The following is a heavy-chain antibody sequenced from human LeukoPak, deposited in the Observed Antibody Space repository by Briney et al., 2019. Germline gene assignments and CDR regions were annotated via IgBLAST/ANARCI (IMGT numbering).Heavy chain of an antibody. CDR2: ISAYNGNT. V-gene: IGHV1-18*04. CDR3: ARDGLVAVAGTLGY. Sequence: SVKVSCKASGYTFTSYGINWVRQAPGQGLEWMGWISAYNGNTNYAQKLQGRVTMTTDTSTSTAYMELRSLRSDDTAVYYCARDGLVAVAGTLGYWGQGTLVTVSS. D-gene: IGHD6-19*01. J-gene: IGHJ4*02. CDR1: GYTFTSYG.